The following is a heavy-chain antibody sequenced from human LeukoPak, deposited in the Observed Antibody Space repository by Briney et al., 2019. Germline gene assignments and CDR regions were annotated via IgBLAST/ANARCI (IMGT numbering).Heavy chain of an antibody. CDR1: GFTFSSYW. Sequence: GGSLRLSCAASGFTFSSYWMHWVRQAPGEGLVWVSRINSDGSSTSYADSVKGRFTISRDNAKNTLYLQMNSLRAEDTAVYYCARDGPYNWTTFDYWGQGTLVTVSS. D-gene: IGHD1-20*01. CDR2: INSDGSST. CDR3: ARDGPYNWTTFDY. V-gene: IGHV3-74*01. J-gene: IGHJ4*02.